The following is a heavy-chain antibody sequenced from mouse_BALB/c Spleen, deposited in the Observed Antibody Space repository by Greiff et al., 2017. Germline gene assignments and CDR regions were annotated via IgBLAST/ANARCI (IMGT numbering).Heavy chain of an antibody. CDR1: GFNIKDTY. CDR3: ADDYDENFDY. J-gene: IGHJ2*01. D-gene: IGHD2-4*01. CDR2: IDPANGNT. Sequence: VQLKESGAELVKPGASVKLSCTASGFNIKDTYMHWVKQRPEQGLEWIGRIDPANGNTKYDPKFQGKATITADTSSNTAYLQLSSLTSEDTAVYYCADDYDENFDYWGQGTTLTVSS. V-gene: IGHV14-3*02.